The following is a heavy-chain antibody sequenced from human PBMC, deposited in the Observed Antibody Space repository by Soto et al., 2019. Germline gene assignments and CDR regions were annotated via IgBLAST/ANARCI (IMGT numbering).Heavy chain of an antibody. J-gene: IGHJ4*02. CDR2: INHSGST. Sequence: PSETLSLTCAVYGGSFSGYYWSWIRQPPGKGLEWIGEINHSGSTNYNPSLKSRVTISVDTSKNQFSLKLSSVTAADTAVYYCARRGNTYYYDSSGYYSFPLGYWGQGTLVTVSS. V-gene: IGHV4-34*01. CDR3: ARRGNTYYYDSSGYYSFPLGY. D-gene: IGHD3-22*01. CDR1: GGSFSGYY.